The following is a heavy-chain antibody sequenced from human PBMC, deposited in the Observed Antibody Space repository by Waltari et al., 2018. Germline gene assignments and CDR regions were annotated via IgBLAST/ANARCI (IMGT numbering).Heavy chain of an antibody. D-gene: IGHD4-17*01. CDR3: ARDIPPPSYGDYGDI. V-gene: IGHV4-59*11. CDR1: GGSISSHY. J-gene: IGHJ3*02. Sequence: QVQLQESGPGLVKPSETLSLTCTVSGGSISSHYWSWIRQPPGKGLEWIGYIYYSGSTNYNPSLKSRVTISVDTSKNQFSLKLSSVTAADTAVYYCARDIPPPSYGDYGDIWGQGTMVTVSS. CDR2: IYYSGST.